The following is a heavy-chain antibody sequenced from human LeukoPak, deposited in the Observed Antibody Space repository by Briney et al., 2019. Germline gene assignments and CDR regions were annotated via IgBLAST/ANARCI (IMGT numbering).Heavy chain of an antibody. CDR2: ISSSSSYI. CDR1: GFTFSSYS. V-gene: IGHV3-21*01. J-gene: IGHJ4*02. CDR3: ARVECTFRLYCSKDY. Sequence: GGSLRHSCAASGFTFSSYSMNWVRQAPGKGLEWVSSISSSSSYIYYADSVKGRFTISRDNAKNSLYLQMNSLRAEDTAVYYCARVECTFRLYCSKDYWGQGTLVTVSS. D-gene: IGHD2-2*01.